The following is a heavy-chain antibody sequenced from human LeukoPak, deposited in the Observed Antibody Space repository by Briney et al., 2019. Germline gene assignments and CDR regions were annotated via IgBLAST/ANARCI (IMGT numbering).Heavy chain of an antibody. CDR2: ISSNGGST. D-gene: IGHD2-21*02. J-gene: IGHJ4*02. Sequence: SCKASGFTFSSYAMHWVRQAPGKGLEYVSAISSNGGSTYYADSVKGRFTISRDNSKNTLYLQMSSLRPEDTAVYYCVKGIVVVTARAFDYWGQGTLVTVSS. CDR1: GFTFSSYA. V-gene: IGHV3-64D*06. CDR3: VKGIVVVTARAFDY.